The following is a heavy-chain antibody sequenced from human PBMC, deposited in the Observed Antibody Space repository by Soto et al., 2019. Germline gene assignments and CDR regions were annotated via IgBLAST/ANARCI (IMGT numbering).Heavy chain of an antibody. CDR1: GYMFTDYY. CDR2: IDPKGGDT. Sequence: QVQLVQSGTEVKKPGASVKVSCKASGYMFTDYYMHWVRQAPGQGLEWMGWIDPKGGDTKYAQNFQGRVTMTRDTSISTAYMFLSSLITDDTAVYYCARCLVRATTVVDYWGQGTLVTVSS. D-gene: IGHD1-26*01. V-gene: IGHV1-2*02. CDR3: ARCLVRATTVVDY. J-gene: IGHJ4*02.